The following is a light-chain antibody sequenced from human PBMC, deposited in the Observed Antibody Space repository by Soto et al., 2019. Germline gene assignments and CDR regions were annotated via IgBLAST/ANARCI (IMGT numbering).Light chain of an antibody. CDR3: QQYGTSIG. CDR1: QSVTSTY. J-gene: IGKJ4*01. Sequence: VVLTQSPGTLSLSPGERATLSCRASQSVTSTYLVWYQQKPGQTPRLLIYDASNRATGIPDRFSGSGSGTDFTLTISRLEPEDFAVYYCQQYGTSIGFGGGTKVEIK. CDR2: DAS. V-gene: IGKV3-20*01.